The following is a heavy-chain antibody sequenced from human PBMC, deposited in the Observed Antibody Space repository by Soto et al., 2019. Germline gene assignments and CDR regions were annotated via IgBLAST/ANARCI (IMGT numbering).Heavy chain of an antibody. CDR2: ISSSGSII. D-gene: IGHD3-22*01. J-gene: IGHJ4*02. V-gene: IGHV3-11*01. Sequence: GSLRLSCAASGFTFSDYYMSWIRQAPGKGLEWVSYISSSGSIIYYADSVRGRFTISRDNAKNSLYLQLNSLRAEDTAVYYCVRATYFSDSSGYTRCLDYWGQGTLVTVSS. CDR1: GFTFSDYY. CDR3: VRATYFSDSSGYTRCLDY.